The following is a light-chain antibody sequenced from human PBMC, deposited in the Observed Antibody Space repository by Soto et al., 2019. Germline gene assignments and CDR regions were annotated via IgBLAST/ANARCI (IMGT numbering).Light chain of an antibody. J-gene: IGLJ2*01. V-gene: IGLV6-57*01. Sequence: NFMLTQPHSVSESPGKTVTISCTRSSGSIASNYVQWYQQRPGSSPTTVIYEDNQRPSGVPDRFSGSIDSSSNSASHTISGLKREAEADYHCQSYDSSAPTLGGGGKLTVL. CDR1: SGSIASNY. CDR3: QSYDSSAPT. CDR2: EDN.